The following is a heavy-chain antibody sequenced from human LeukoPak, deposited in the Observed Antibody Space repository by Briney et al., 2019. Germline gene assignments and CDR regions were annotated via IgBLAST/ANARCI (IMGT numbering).Heavy chain of an antibody. D-gene: IGHD6-13*01. V-gene: IGHV5-51*01. CDR1: GYIFSNCW. J-gene: IGHJ3*02. CDR3: ARHTAAVLDAFDI. CDR2: IYPGDSDT. Sequence: GESLNISCRGSGYIFSNCWICWVRQVHRKGLEGKGIIYPGDSDTKYSPSFQGQVTISADKSISTTYLQWSSLKASDTAVYYCARHTAAVLDAFDIWGQGTMVIVSS.